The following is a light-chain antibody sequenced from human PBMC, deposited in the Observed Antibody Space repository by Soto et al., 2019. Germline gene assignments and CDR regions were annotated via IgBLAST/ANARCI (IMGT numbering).Light chain of an antibody. CDR1: SGKTSYA. Sequence: QLVLTQSPSASASLGASVKLTCTVSSGKTSYAIAWHQQQPEKGPRYLMKLNSDGSHSKGDGIPDRFSGSSSGAERYLTISSLQSEDEADYYCQTWGTGIAVFGGGTQLTVL. J-gene: IGLJ7*01. CDR3: QTWGTGIAV. V-gene: IGLV4-69*01. CDR2: LNSDGSH.